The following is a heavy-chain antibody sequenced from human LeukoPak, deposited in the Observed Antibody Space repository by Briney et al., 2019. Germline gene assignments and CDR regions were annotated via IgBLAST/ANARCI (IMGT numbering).Heavy chain of an antibody. CDR2: INQDGSQK. CDR1: VHTLSGHW. CDR3: TRNQNLASDI. Sequence: GGSLRLSCAASVHTLSGHWTPWVPQSPGKGLERVGSINQDGSQKYYVDSVKGRLTISRDNAKNSLFLQMNSLRVEDTAVYYCTRNQNLASDIWGQGTMVTVSS. J-gene: IGHJ3*02. V-gene: IGHV3-7*01.